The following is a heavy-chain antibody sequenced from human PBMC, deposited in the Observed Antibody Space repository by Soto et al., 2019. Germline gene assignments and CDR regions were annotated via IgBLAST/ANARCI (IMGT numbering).Heavy chain of an antibody. Sequence: QVQLVQSGAEVRKPGASVKVSCKASGYTFTTYGISWVRQAPGQGLEWMGWISGYNGHTKYAQKFQGRVTMTTDTATRTVNMDLRRMSADDTVVYYWAKGEETPYYYGLDVWGQGTTVTVSS. CDR3: AKGEETPYYYGLDV. D-gene: IGHD3-16*01. CDR1: GYTFTTYG. CDR2: ISGYNGHT. V-gene: IGHV1-18*01. J-gene: IGHJ6*02.